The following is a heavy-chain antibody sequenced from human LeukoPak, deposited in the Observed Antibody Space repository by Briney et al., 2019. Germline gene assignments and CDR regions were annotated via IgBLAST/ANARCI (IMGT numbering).Heavy chain of an antibody. D-gene: IGHD2-2*01. CDR3: ATHHCSSTSCLDY. CDR2: FDPEDGET. Sequence: SVKVSCKVSGYTLTELSMHWVRQAPGKGLEWMGGFDPEDGETIYAQKFQGRVTMTEDTSTDTAYMELSSLRSEDTAVYYCATHHCSSTSCLDYWGQGTLVTVSS. J-gene: IGHJ4*02. V-gene: IGHV1-24*01. CDR1: GYTLTELS.